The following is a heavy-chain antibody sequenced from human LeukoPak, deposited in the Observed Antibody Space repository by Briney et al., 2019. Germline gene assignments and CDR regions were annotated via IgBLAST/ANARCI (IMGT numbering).Heavy chain of an antibody. Sequence: SETLPLTCTVSGGSISSYYWSWIRQPPGKGLEWIVYIYYSGSTNYNPSLKSRVTISVDTSKNQFSLKLSSVTAADTAVYYCARRYGSGSSGTFDYWGQGTLVTVSS. J-gene: IGHJ4*02. CDR3: ARRYGSGSSGTFDY. V-gene: IGHV4-59*01. CDR2: IYYSGST. CDR1: GGSISSYY. D-gene: IGHD3-10*01.